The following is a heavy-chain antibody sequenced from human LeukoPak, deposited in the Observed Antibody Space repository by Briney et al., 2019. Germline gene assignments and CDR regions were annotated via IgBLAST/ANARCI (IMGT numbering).Heavy chain of an antibody. CDR1: GYTFTSYG. D-gene: IGHD5-18*01. J-gene: IGHJ4*02. V-gene: IGHV1-18*01. CDR3: ARQVDTTMALPDY. CDR2: ISTYNYNT. Sequence: ASVKVSCKTPGYTFTSYGVSRVRQAPGQRLEWMGWISTYNYNTNYAQKFRGRVTMTRDTSTSTVYMELRSLRSEDAAIYYCARQVDTTMALPDYWGQGTLVTVPS.